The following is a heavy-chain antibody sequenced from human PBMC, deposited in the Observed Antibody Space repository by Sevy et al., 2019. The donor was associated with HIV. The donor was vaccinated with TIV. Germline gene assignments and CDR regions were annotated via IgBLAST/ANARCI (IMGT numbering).Heavy chain of an antibody. CDR2: LSFGCGEI. V-gene: IGHV3-23*01. CDR1: GFTFSKFS. CDR3: AREGCTKPHDY. D-gene: IGHD2-8*01. Sequence: GGSLRLSCAASGFTFSKFSMSWVRQPQGRGLDWVSTLSFGCGEINYANSVKGRFTISRENSKSSVYLQMNNLRPEDTAVYYCAREGCTKPHDYWGQGTLVTVSS. J-gene: IGHJ4*02.